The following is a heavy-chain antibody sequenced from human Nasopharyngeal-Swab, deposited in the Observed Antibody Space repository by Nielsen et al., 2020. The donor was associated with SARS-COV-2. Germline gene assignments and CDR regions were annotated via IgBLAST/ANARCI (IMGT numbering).Heavy chain of an antibody. CDR2: FYDSGRT. D-gene: IGHD6-13*01. Sequence: SETLSLTCTVSGASITNYYWTWVRQSPGKGPAWIGSFYDSGRTNYRSSLKSRVTMSVDTSKSQFSLKLTSVTAADTAVYFCASWPRESSSWFWSWGLGTLVTVSS. CDR1: GASITNYY. CDR3: ASWPRESSSWFWS. J-gene: IGHJ4*02. V-gene: IGHV4-59*01.